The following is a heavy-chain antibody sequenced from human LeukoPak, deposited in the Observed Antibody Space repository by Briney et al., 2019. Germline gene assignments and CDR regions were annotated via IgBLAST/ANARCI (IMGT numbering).Heavy chain of an antibody. D-gene: IGHD2-15*01. CDR3: AKGPCSGGTCGGKIDY. J-gene: IGHJ4*02. V-gene: IGHV3-9*01. CDR2: ISWNSGSI. CDR1: GFTFDDYA. Sequence: PGGSLRLSCAASGFTFDDYAMHWVRQAPGKGLEWVSGISWNSGSIGYADSVKGRFTISRDNAKNSLYLQMNSLRAEDTALYYCAKGPCSGGTCGGKIDYCSQENLVNVSS.